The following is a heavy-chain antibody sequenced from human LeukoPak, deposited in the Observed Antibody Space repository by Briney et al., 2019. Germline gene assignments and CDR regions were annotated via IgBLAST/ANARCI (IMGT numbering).Heavy chain of an antibody. CDR2: IRSKANSYAT. Sequence: TGGSLRLSCAASGFTFSGSAMHWVRQASGKGLGWVGRIRSKANSYATAYAASVKGRFTISRDDSKNTAYLQMNSLKTEDTAVYYCTRPAGEVGASFDYWGQGTLVTVSS. D-gene: IGHD1-26*01. CDR1: GFTFSGSA. V-gene: IGHV3-73*01. CDR3: TRPAGEVGASFDY. J-gene: IGHJ4*02.